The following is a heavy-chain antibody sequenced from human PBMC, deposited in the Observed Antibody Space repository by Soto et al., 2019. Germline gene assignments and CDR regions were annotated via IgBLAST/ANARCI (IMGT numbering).Heavy chain of an antibody. CDR1: GYTFTSYA. V-gene: IGHV1-3*01. CDR2: INAGNGNT. Sequence: ASVKVSCKASGYTFTSYAMHWVRQAPGQRLEWMGWINAGNGNTKYSQKFQGRVTITRDTSASTAYMELSSLRSEDTAVYYCARDEVAAAGTFWYYYGMDVWGQGTTVTVSS. CDR3: ARDEVAAAGTFWYYYGMDV. J-gene: IGHJ6*02. D-gene: IGHD6-13*01.